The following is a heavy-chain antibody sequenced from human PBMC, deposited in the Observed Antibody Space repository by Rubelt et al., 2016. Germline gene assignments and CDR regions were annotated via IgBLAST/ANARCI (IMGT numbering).Heavy chain of an antibody. D-gene: IGHD2-8*02. Sequence: GGSTYYADSVKGRFTISRDNSKNTLYLQMNSLRAEDTAVYYCAKSGTSDFDYWGQGTLVTVSS. V-gene: IGHV3-23*01. CDR2: GGST. CDR3: AKSGTSDFDY. J-gene: IGHJ4*02.